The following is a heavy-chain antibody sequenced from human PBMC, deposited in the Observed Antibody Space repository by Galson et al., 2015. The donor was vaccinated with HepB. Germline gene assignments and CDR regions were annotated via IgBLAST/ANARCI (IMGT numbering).Heavy chain of an antibody. V-gene: IGHV1-18*01. CDR3: ARDLSGGYSGYEARIDY. D-gene: IGHD5-12*01. CDR1: GYTFTSYG. Sequence: SVKVSCKASGYTFTSYGISWVRQAPGQGLEWMRWISAYNGDTNYAQKLQGRVTMTTDTSTSTAYMELRSLRSEDTAVYYCARDLSGGYSGYEARIDYWGQGTLVTVSS. J-gene: IGHJ4*02. CDR2: ISAYNGDT.